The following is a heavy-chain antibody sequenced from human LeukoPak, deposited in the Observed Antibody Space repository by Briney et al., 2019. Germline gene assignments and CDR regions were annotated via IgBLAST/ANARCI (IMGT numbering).Heavy chain of an antibody. CDR3: ATLVATTRFDY. Sequence: GVSLRRSCAASGFTLSSYWMSRVRQAPGKGLEWVANIKQDGSEKYYVDSVKGRFTISRDNAKNSLYLQMNSLRAEDTAVYYCATLVATTRFDYWGQGTLATVSS. D-gene: IGHD5-12*01. CDR2: IKQDGSEK. V-gene: IGHV3-7*02. CDR1: GFTLSSYW. J-gene: IGHJ4*02.